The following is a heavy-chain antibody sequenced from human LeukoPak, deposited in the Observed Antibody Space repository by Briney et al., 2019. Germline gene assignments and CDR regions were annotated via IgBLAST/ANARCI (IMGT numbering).Heavy chain of an antibody. V-gene: IGHV4-61*01. J-gene: IGHJ3*02. CDR3: ARDTPPRDTYYYDSSGYYLGAFDI. CDR1: GGSVSSGSYY. D-gene: IGHD3-22*01. CDR2: IYCSGST. Sequence: PSETLSLTRTVSGGSVSSGSYYWSWIRQPPGKGLEWIGYIYCSGSTNYNPSLKSRVTISVDTSKNQFSLKLSSVTAADTAVYYCARDTPPRDTYYYDSSGYYLGAFDIWGQGTMVTVSS.